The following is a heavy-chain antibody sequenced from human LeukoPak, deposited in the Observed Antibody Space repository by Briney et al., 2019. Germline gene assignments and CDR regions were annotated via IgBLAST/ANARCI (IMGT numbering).Heavy chain of an antibody. Sequence: SSVKVSCKASGGTFSSYAISWVRQAPGQGLEWMGRIIPIFGTANYAQKFQGRVTITTDESTSTAYIELSSLRSEDTAMYYCARDLDSGSYYFDYWGQGTLVTVSS. V-gene: IGHV1-69*05. D-gene: IGHD1-26*01. CDR1: GGTFSSYA. CDR2: IIPIFGTA. J-gene: IGHJ4*02. CDR3: ARDLDSGSYYFDY.